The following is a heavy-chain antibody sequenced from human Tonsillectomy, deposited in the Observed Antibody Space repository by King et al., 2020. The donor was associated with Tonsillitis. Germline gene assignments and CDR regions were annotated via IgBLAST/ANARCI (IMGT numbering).Heavy chain of an antibody. Sequence: VQLQESGPGLVKPSQTLSLTCTVSGGSISKGDYYWSWIRQPPGKGLEWIGYIYYSGTTYYNPSLEGRLTISIDTSQNQFSLKLTSMTAADTAVVYCSRVLRSCTSTSCPPGHSMLGGVVAFDSWGQGSLVTVSP. J-gene: IGHJ4*02. CDR2: IYYSGTT. CDR1: GGSISKGDYY. V-gene: IGHV4-30-4*01. D-gene: IGHD2-2*01. CDR3: SRVLRSCTSTSCPPGHSMLGGVVAFDS.